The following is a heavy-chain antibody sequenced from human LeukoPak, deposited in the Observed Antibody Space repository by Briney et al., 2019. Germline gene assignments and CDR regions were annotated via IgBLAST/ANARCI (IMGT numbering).Heavy chain of an antibody. CDR3: ARDRRYSYGYRYFDY. J-gene: IGHJ4*02. D-gene: IGHD5-18*01. V-gene: IGHV3-48*01. Sequence: PGGSLRLSCAASGFTFSSYSMNWVRQAPGKGLEWVSYISSSSSTIYYADSVKGRFTISRDNAKNSLYLQMNSLRAEDTAVYYCARDRRYSYGYRYFDYWGQGTLVTVSS. CDR1: GFTFSSYS. CDR2: ISSSSSTI.